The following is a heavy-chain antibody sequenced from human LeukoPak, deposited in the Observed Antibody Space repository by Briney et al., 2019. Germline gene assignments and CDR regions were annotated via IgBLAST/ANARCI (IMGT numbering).Heavy chain of an antibody. CDR3: AREGGPYCPLDY. CDR1: GGSITSTNY. CDR2: VNLQGST. Sequence: SGTLSLTCGVSGGSITSTNYWTWVRQPPGKGLEWMGEVNLQGSTNYNPSLMGRVAISVDMYENHISLQLTSVTAADTAVYYCAREGGPYCPLDYSGQGTLVTVSS. J-gene: IGHJ4*02. V-gene: IGHV4-4*02. D-gene: IGHD2-21*02.